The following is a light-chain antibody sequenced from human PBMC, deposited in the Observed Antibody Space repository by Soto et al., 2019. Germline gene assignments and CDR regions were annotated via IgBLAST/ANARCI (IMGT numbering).Light chain of an antibody. CDR1: SSDVGSHNL. CDR2: EVN. J-gene: IGLJ3*02. CDR3: TSYVGNDIWV. V-gene: IGLV2-23*02. Sequence: QSALTQPASVSGSPGQSITISCTGTSSDVGSHNLVSWYQQHPGKAPKFMIYEVNKRPSGVSNRFSGSKSGNTASLTISGLQAEDEADYYCTSYVGNDIWVFGGGTKLTVL.